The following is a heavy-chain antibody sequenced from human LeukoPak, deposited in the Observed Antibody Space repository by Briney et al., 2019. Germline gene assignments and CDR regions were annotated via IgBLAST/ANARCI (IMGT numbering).Heavy chain of an antibody. D-gene: IGHD3-10*01. Sequence: SETLSLTCAVSGGSISSGGYAWSWIRQPPGKGLEWIGFIYHTGGAYYNPSLQSRVTISVDTSKNQFSLKLSSVTAADTAVYYCARADGSGSYYPNWFDPWGQGTLVTVSS. CDR3: ARADGSGSYYPNWFDP. CDR1: GGSISSGGYA. V-gene: IGHV4-30-2*01. CDR2: IYHTGGA. J-gene: IGHJ5*02.